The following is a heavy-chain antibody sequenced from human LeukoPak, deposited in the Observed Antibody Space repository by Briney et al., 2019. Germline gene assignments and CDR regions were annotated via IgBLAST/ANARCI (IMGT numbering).Heavy chain of an antibody. J-gene: IGHJ6*02. CDR3: ARGLGIAADYYYYYGMDV. Sequence: GASVNVSCKASGYSFTSNDINWVRQAAGQGLERMGWMNPNSGNTGYAQKFQGRVTITRDTSASTAYMELSSLRSEDTAVYYCARGLGIAADYYYYYGMDVWGQGTTVTVSS. CDR2: MNPNSGNT. CDR1: GYSFTSND. D-gene: IGHD6-13*01. V-gene: IGHV1-8*01.